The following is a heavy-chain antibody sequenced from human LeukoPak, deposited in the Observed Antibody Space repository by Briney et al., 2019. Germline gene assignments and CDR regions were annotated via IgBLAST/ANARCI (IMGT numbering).Heavy chain of an antibody. V-gene: IGHV3-23*01. CDR3: VKSATPYSSSWRHYFDY. J-gene: IGHJ4*02. CDR1: GFTFSSYA. CDR2: ISGSGDNT. Sequence: GGSLRLSCAASGFTFSSYAMSWVRQAPGKGLEWVSTISGSGDNTFYADSVKGRFTISRDNSKNTLYLQMSSLRAEDTAVYYCVKSATPYSSSWRHYFDYWGQGTLVTVSS. D-gene: IGHD6-13*01.